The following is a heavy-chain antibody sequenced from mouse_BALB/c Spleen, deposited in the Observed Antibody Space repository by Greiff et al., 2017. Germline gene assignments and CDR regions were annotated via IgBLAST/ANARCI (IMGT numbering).Heavy chain of an antibody. V-gene: IGHV5-12-1*01. J-gene: IGHJ2*01. CDR1: GFAFSSYD. CDR3: ERQGYGNYVSSFDY. CDR2: ISSGGGST. D-gene: IGHD2-10*02. Sequence: EVKLMESGGGLVKPGGSLKLSCAASGFAFSSYDMSWVRQTPEKRLEWVAYISSGGGSTYYPDTVKGRFTISRDNAKNTLYLQMSSLKSEDTAMYYFERQGYGNYVSSFDYGGQGTTLTVSS.